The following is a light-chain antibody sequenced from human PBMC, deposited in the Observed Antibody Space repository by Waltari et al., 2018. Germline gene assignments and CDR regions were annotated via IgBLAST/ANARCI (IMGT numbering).Light chain of an antibody. V-gene: IGLV2-14*01. CDR2: DVS. CDR3: SSYTSSNTLV. J-gene: IGLJ3*02. CDR1: RSDVGGYNH. Sequence: QSALTQPAPVSGSPGQSITIPCTGTRSDVGGYNHVSWYQQNPGTAPKLMIFDVSYRPSGVSNRFSGTKSGNTASLTISGLQAEDEADYYCSSYTSSNTLVFGGGTKLTVL.